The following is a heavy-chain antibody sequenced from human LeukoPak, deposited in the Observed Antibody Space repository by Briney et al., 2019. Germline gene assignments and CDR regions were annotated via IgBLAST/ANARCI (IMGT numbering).Heavy chain of an antibody. D-gene: IGHD2-2*01. CDR1: GFTFSSYW. V-gene: IGHV3-7*01. Sequence: PGGSLRLSCAASGFTFSSYWMSWVRQAPGKGLEWVANIKQDGSEKYYVDSVKGRFTISRDNAKNSLYLQMNSLRAEDTAVYYCARFRVVVPAAAFDYWGQGTLVTVSS. J-gene: IGHJ4*02. CDR3: ARFRVVVPAAAFDY. CDR2: IKQDGSEK.